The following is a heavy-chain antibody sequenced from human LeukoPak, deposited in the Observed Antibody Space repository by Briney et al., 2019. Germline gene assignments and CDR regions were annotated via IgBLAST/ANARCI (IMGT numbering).Heavy chain of an antibody. J-gene: IGHJ3*02. Sequence: CNRGIKGYADSVKGRFTISRDNAKNSLYLQMNSLRAEDMALYYCAKSRSVAGHVGDAFDIWGQGTMVTVSS. D-gene: IGHD6-19*01. CDR3: AKSRSVAGHVGDAFDI. CDR2: CNRGIK. V-gene: IGHV3-9*03.